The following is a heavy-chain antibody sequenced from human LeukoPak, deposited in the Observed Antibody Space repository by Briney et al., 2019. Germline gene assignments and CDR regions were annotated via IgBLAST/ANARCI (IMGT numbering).Heavy chain of an antibody. Sequence: GGSLRLSCVGSGFTFSSYAMDWVRQAPGKGLEWVSSITGRGTAIYYAASVKGRFRISRDNVKNSLYLQMTSLRANDTGLYYCARTVMGGSGWSFPFDHWGQGSLVTVSS. J-gene: IGHJ4*02. V-gene: IGHV3-21*06. CDR1: GFTFSSYA. D-gene: IGHD6-19*01. CDR3: ARTVMGGSGWSFPFDH. CDR2: ITGRGTAI.